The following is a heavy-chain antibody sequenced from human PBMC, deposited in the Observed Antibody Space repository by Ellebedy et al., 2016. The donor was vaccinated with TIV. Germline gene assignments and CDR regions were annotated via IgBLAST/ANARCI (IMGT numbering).Heavy chain of an antibody. CDR1: GGSFSTYY. CDR2: IYYSGSI. V-gene: IGHV4-39*01. J-gene: IGHJ4*02. D-gene: IGHD6-13*01. CDR3: ARLGSIAAAGTQRVYYFDY. Sequence: SETLSLTCAVYGGSFSTYYWSWIRQPPGKGLEWIGSIYYSGSIYYNPSLKSRVTISVDTSKNQFSLKLSSVTAADTAVFYCARLGSIAAAGTQRVYYFDYWGQGTLVTVSS.